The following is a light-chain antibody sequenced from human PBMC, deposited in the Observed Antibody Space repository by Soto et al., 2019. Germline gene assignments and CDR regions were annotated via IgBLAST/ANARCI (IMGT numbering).Light chain of an antibody. CDR1: QSISSW. Sequence: DIQMTQSPSTLSSSVGDRVTITGRASQSISSWLAWYQQKPGKAPKLLIYKASSLESGVPSRFSGSGSGTEFTLTISSLQPDDFATYYCQQYNSYRWTFGQGTKVDIK. V-gene: IGKV1-5*03. CDR3: QQYNSYRWT. CDR2: KAS. J-gene: IGKJ1*01.